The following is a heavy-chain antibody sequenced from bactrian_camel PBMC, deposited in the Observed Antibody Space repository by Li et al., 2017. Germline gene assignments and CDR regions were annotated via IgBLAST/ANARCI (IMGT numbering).Heavy chain of an antibody. CDR1: YSSSSYC. CDR2: VYFGGGST. CDR3: VREPFQGDDY. D-gene: IGHD8*01. J-gene: IGHJ4*01. V-gene: IGHV3S25*01. Sequence: QVQLVESGGGSVQDGGSLALSCGYSSSSYCMARFRQAPGKEREGVAFVYFGGGSTYYADSVKGRFTISQDEGKNTVYLLMNSLKPDDSGTYYCVREPFQGDDYWGQGTQVTVS.